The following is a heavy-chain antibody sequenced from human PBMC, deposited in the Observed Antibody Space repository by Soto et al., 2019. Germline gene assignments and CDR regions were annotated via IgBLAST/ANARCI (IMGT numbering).Heavy chain of an antibody. J-gene: IGHJ4*02. V-gene: IGHV3-21*01. Sequence: EVQLVESGGGLVKPGGSLRLSCAASGFTLSSYSMNWVRQAPGKGLEWVSSISSTSSYIYYADSVKGRFTISRDNAKNSLYLQMNSLRAEDTAVYYCAREGTYRSGSTCYANNDFDYWGQGTLVTVSS. CDR2: ISSTSSYI. CDR3: AREGTYRSGSTCYANNDFDY. D-gene: IGHD2-2*01. CDR1: GFTLSSYS.